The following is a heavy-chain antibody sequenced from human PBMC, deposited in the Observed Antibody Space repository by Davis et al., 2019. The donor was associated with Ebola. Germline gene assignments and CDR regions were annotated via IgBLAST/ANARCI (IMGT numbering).Heavy chain of an antibody. CDR1: RVSISVGGYY. D-gene: IGHD3-16*01. J-gene: IGHJ4*02. Sequence: PSETLSLTCTVSRVSISVGGYYWSWIRQHPGKGLEYIGYIYYSGRTHYNPSLESRVTMSIDTSQNQFSLKMASVTAADTAIYYCTSNVSGESSFDYWGQGTLVTVSS. CDR3: TSNVSGESSFDY. CDR2: IYYSGRT. V-gene: IGHV4-31*03.